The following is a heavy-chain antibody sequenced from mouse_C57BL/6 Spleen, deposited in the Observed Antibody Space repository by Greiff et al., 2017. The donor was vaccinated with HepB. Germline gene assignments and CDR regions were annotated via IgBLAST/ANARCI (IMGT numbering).Heavy chain of an antibody. D-gene: IGHD1-1*01. Sequence: EVMLVESGGGLVKPGGSLKLSCAASGFTFSSYAMSWVRQTPEKRLEWVATISDGGSYTYYPDNVKGRFTISRDNAKNNLYLQMSHLKSEDTAMYYCARDRGVVAPWYFDVWGTGTTVTVSS. CDR3: ARDRGVVAPWYFDV. V-gene: IGHV5-4*01. CDR1: GFTFSSYA. J-gene: IGHJ1*03. CDR2: ISDGGSYT.